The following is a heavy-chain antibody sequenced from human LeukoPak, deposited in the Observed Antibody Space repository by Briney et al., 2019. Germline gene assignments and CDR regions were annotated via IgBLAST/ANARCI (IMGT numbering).Heavy chain of an antibody. V-gene: IGHV1-18*01. Sequence: GASVKVSCKASGYSFVGYGITWVRQAPGQGLEWMGWFNPENGNTNYAQKVQGRVTMTADTSTSTSYMELRSLRSDDTAVYYCARGHSSSWDQLDYWGQGTLVTVSS. CDR1: GYSFVGYG. J-gene: IGHJ4*02. CDR2: FNPENGNT. D-gene: IGHD6-13*01. CDR3: ARGHSSSWDQLDY.